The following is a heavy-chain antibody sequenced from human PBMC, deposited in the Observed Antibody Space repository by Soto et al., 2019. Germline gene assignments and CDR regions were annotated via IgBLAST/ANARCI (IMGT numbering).Heavy chain of an antibody. V-gene: IGHV3-23*01. J-gene: IGHJ4*02. CDR3: ARRTSGWYLDY. Sequence: EVQLLESGGGLVQPVGSLRLSCAASGFTFSSYAMSWVRQAPGKGLEWVSVISGSGGSTYYADSVKGRFTIARDNSKNTLYLQMNSLRAEDTAVYYCARRTSGWYLDYWGQGNLVTVSS. CDR1: GFTFSSYA. CDR2: ISGSGGST. D-gene: IGHD6-19*01.